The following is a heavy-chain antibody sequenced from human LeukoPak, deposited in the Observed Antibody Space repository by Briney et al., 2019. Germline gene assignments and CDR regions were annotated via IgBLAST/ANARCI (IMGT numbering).Heavy chain of an antibody. CDR2: MYYRGST. J-gene: IGHJ3*02. CDR3: ARDYGDYEPGDSDAFDI. Sequence: SETLSLTCTVSGGSITSGTYYWSWIRQHPGKGLEWIGYMYYRGSTYYNPSLKSRVTISVDTSKNQFSLELSSVTAADTAVYYCARDYGDYEPGDSDAFDIWGQGTMVTVSS. CDR1: GGSITSGTYY. D-gene: IGHD4-17*01. V-gene: IGHV4-31*03.